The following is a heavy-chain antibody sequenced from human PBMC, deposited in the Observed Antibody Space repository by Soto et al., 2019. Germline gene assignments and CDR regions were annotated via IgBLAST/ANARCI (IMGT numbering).Heavy chain of an antibody. D-gene: IGHD2-15*01. CDR3: ARVTYCSGGNCFSRPIDY. CDR2: IYYTGNT. J-gene: IGHJ4*02. Sequence: SETLSLTCAVSGGSFSSGSYYWAWIRQPPGKGLEYIGSIYYTGNTYSNPSLKSRVTISVDTSKNQFSLKLSSVTAADTAMYYCARVTYCSGGNCFSRPIDYWGQGILVTVS. V-gene: IGHV4-39*01. CDR1: GGSFSSGSYY.